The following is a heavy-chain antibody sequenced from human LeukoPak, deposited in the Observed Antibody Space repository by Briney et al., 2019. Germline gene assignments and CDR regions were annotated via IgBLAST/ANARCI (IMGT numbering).Heavy chain of an antibody. D-gene: IGHD1-7*01. CDR3: ARFSIAGTTTDY. V-gene: IGHV1-18*01. J-gene: IGHJ4*02. Sequence: ASVKVSCKASGYTFTSYGISWVRQAPGQGLEWMGWISAYNGNTNYAQKLQGRVTMTTDTSASTAYMELRSLRSDDTAVYYCARFSIAGTTTDYWGQGTLLTVSS. CDR2: ISAYNGNT. CDR1: GYTFTSYG.